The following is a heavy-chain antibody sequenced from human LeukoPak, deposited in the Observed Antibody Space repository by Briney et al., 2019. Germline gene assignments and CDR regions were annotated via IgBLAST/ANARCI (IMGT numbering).Heavy chain of an antibody. CDR3: ATRGGDFWGGFEK. J-gene: IGHJ4*02. CDR1: GDSLTDLN. CDR2: FDPVQAKT. Sequence: ASVKVSCKVSGDSLTDLNIQWVRQAPGKGLECLGGFDPVQAKTIYAQNFQGRVTMTEDASTDTASMELHSLKSEDTAVYYCATRGGDFWGGFEKWGQGTLIIVSS. D-gene: IGHD3-3*01. V-gene: IGHV1-24*01.